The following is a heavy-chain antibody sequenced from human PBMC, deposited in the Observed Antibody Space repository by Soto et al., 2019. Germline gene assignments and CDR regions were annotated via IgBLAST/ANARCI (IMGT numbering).Heavy chain of an antibody. J-gene: IGHJ4*02. V-gene: IGHV3-7*03. D-gene: IGHD2-15*01. Sequence: GGSLRLSCATSDFTFRNYWMNWVRQAPGKGLEWVANIKPDGSATNYVDSVKGRFTISRDNVRNSVSLQVNSLRVEDTAVYFSFAGNGGHQWGQGTLVTVPS. CDR1: DFTFRNYW. CDR3: FAGNGGHQ. CDR2: IKPDGSAT.